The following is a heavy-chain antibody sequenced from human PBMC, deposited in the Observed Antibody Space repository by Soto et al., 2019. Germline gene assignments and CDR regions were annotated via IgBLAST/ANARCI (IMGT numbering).Heavy chain of an antibody. V-gene: IGHV3-15*07. CDR2: IRSNSDGGTT. CDR1: GFTFTNAW. CDR3: STTKAGTNTFGI. Sequence: PGGSLRLSCEASGFTFTNAWMNWVRQAPGQGLEWVGRIRSNSDGGTTDYAAPVKGRFSISRDDSKNTLYLQMNSLKTEDTAAYYCSTTKAGTNTFGIWGQATMVTVSS. J-gene: IGHJ3*02. D-gene: IGHD1-7*01.